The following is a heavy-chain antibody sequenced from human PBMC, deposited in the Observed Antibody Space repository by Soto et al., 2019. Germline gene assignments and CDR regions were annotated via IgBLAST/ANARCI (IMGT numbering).Heavy chain of an antibody. D-gene: IGHD6-6*01. Sequence: EVQLLESGGGLVQPGESLRLSCAASGFTFSSYAMSWVRQAPGKGLEWVSGISGSDDSTYYADSVKGRFTISRDNSKNTLYLQITSLRAEDTAVYYCAKRSSSATFDYWGQGTLVTVSS. J-gene: IGHJ4*02. CDR2: ISGSDDST. V-gene: IGHV3-23*01. CDR3: AKRSSSATFDY. CDR1: GFTFSSYA.